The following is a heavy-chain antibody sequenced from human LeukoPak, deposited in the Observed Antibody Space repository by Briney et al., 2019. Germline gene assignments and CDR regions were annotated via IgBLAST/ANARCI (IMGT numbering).Heavy chain of an antibody. J-gene: IGHJ6*03. Sequence: SETLSLTCTVSGGSISSYYWSWLRQSPVKGLEWIGYIFPSGSAFYNPSLESRVTISLDTSENQFSLTWSSVTAADTAVYYCARRNHYFYYMDVWGKGTTVTVSS. V-gene: IGHV4-4*09. CDR3: ARRNHYFYYMDV. CDR2: IFPSGSA. CDR1: GGSISSYY.